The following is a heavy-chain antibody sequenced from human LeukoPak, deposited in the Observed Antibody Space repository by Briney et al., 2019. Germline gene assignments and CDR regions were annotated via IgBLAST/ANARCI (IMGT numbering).Heavy chain of an antibody. Sequence: PSETLSLTCTVSGGSISSYYWSWIRQPPGKGLEWIGYIYYSGSTNYNPSLKSRVTISVDTSKTQFSLKLSSVTAADTAVYYCARTRGYSYGFTYYFDYWGQGTLVTVSS. J-gene: IGHJ4*02. V-gene: IGHV4-59*01. CDR1: GGSISSYY. D-gene: IGHD5-18*01. CDR3: ARTRGYSYGFTYYFDY. CDR2: IYYSGST.